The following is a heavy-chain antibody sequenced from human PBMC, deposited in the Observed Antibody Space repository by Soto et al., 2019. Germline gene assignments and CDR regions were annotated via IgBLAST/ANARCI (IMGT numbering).Heavy chain of an antibody. D-gene: IGHD3-10*01. CDR2: ISGSGGST. Sequence: GGSLRLSCAASGFTFSSYAMSWVRQAPGKGLEWVSAISGSGGSTYYADSVKGRFTISRDNSKNTLYLQMNSLRAEDTAVYYCAKGPGFGELLYPRLLSYWGKGTLVTVSS. CDR1: GFTFSSYA. CDR3: AKGPGFGELLYPRLLSY. J-gene: IGHJ4*02. V-gene: IGHV3-23*01.